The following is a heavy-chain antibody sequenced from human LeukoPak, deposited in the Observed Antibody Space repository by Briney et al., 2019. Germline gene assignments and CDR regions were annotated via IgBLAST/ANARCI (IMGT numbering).Heavy chain of an antibody. CDR3: AKRETSGGNYFFDY. CDR1: GFTFSNYA. J-gene: IGHJ4*02. Sequence: PGGSLRLSCVASGFTFSNYAMSWVRQAPGRGLEWVSAISGSGGSTYYADSVKGRFTISRDNSKNTLYLQMNSLRAEDTAVYYCAKRETSGGNYFFDYWGQGTLVTVSS. CDR2: ISGSGGST. V-gene: IGHV3-23*01. D-gene: IGHD1-26*01.